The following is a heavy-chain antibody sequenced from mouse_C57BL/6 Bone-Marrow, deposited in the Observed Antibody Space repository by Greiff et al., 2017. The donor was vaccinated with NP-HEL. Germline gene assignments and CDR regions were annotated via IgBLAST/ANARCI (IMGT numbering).Heavy chain of an antibody. J-gene: IGHJ3*01. CDR1: GYTFTSYG. Sequence: QVQLQQSGAELARPGASVKLSCKASGYTFTSYGISWVKQRTGQGLEWIGEIYPRSGNTYYNEKFKGKATLTADNSSSTAYMELRSLTSEDSAVYFCARWGGPWFAWWGGGTLVTVSA. CDR3: ARWGGPWFAW. CDR2: IYPRSGNT. V-gene: IGHV1-81*01.